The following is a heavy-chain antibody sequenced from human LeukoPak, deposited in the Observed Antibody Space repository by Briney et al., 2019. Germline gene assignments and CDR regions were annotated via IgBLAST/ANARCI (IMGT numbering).Heavy chain of an antibody. CDR2: FYTSGST. Sequence: PSETLSLTCIVSGDSISSYYWSWIRQPAGKGLEWIGRFYTSGSTNYNPSLKSRVTISVDTSKNQFSLKLSSVTAADTAVYYCARGIAAQENWFDPWGQGTLVTVSS. CDR1: GDSISSYY. CDR3: ARGIAAQENWFDP. D-gene: IGHD6-13*01. J-gene: IGHJ5*02. V-gene: IGHV4-4*07.